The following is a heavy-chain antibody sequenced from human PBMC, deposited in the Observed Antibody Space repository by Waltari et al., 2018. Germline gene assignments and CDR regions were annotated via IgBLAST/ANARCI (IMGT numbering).Heavy chain of an antibody. CDR2: IYYSGST. V-gene: IGHV4-59*11. Sequence: QVQLQESGPGLVKPSETLSLTCTVSGGSISSHYWRWIRQPPGKGLEWIGYIYYSGSTNYNPSLKSRVTKSVDTSKNQFSLKLSSVTAADTAVYYCARSDSSSWYGTFDYWGQGTLVTVSS. CDR3: ARSDSSSWYGTFDY. CDR1: GGSISSHY. D-gene: IGHD6-13*01. J-gene: IGHJ4*02.